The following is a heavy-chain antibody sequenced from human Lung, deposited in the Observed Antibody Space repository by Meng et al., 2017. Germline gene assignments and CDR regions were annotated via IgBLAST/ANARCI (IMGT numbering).Heavy chain of an antibody. Sequence: EVQLVESGGGLVKPGGFLRLSCAASGFTFSSHTMNWVRQAPGKGLEWVSSISSSNSYIYYADSVKGRFTISRDNAKNSLYLQMNSLRAEDTAVYYCARDFSAAMRFDYWGQGTLVTVSS. CDR3: ARDFSAAMRFDY. CDR1: GFTFSSHT. D-gene: IGHD6-25*01. CDR2: ISSSNSYI. J-gene: IGHJ4*02. V-gene: IGHV3-21*01.